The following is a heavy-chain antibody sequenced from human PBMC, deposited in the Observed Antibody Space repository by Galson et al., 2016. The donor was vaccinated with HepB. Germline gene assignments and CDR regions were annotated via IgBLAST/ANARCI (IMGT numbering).Heavy chain of an antibody. V-gene: IGHV1-8*02. Sequence: SVKVSCKASGYTFTGQYLHWVRQARGQGLEWMGWINPNSGKTGYAQKFQGRVTMTRNTSITTAYMELSSLRSEDTALYYCARGDSAVWSGYHYSHWFDPWGQGTLVTVSP. CDR1: GYTFTGQY. J-gene: IGHJ5*02. CDR3: ARGDSAVWSGYHYSHWFDP. D-gene: IGHD3-3*01. CDR2: INPNSGKT.